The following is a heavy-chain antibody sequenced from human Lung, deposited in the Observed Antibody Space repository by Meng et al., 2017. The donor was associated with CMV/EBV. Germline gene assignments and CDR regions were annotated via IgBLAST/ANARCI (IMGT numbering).Heavy chain of an antibody. CDR3: ARARDYYGSGSHAFDI. V-gene: IGHV1-69*10. Sequence: SXXVSXXASGGTFSSYAISWVRQAPGQGLEWMGGIIPILGIANYAQKFQGRVTITADKSTSTAYMELSSLRSEDTAVYYCARARDYYGSGSHAFDIWGQGTXVTVSS. CDR1: GGTFSSYA. CDR2: IIPILGIA. J-gene: IGHJ3*02. D-gene: IGHD3-10*01.